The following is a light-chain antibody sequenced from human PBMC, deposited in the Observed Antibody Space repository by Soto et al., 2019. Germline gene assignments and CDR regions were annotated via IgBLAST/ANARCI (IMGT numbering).Light chain of an antibody. J-gene: IGKJ5*01. Sequence: PGERATLSGSASQSVSSYLAWYQQKPGQAPRLLIYDASNRATGIPARFSGSGSATDFTLTISRLEHEDFAVYYWQQRSYWPPSTFGQGTRLEIK. CDR2: DAS. CDR1: QSVSSY. CDR3: QQRSYWPPST. V-gene: IGKV3-11*01.